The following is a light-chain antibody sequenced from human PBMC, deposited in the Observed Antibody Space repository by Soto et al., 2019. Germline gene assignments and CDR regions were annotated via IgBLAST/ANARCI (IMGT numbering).Light chain of an antibody. CDR2: DVS. Sequence: QSVLTQPRSVSGSPGQSVTISCTGTSNNVGDYKYVSWYQQHPGEAPKVMIYDVSKRPSGVPDRFSGSKSGETASMTISGLQAEDEADYYCCSYAGSYVFGTGTKVTVL. V-gene: IGLV2-11*01. J-gene: IGLJ1*01. CDR3: CSYAGSYV. CDR1: SNNVGDYKY.